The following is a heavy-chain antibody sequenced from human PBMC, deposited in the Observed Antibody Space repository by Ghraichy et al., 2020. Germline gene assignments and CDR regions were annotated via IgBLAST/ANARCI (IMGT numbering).Heavy chain of an antibody. Sequence: SETLSLTCAVYGGSFSGYYWSWIRQPPGKGLEWIGEINHSGSTNYNPSLKSRVTISVDTSKNQFSLKLSSVTAADTAVYYCARGDFLWLMKGSRGTFDFWGQGTLVTVSS. J-gene: IGHJ4*02. CDR2: INHSGST. D-gene: IGHD2-21*01. V-gene: IGHV4-34*01. CDR3: ARGDFLWLMKGSRGTFDF. CDR1: GGSFSGYY.